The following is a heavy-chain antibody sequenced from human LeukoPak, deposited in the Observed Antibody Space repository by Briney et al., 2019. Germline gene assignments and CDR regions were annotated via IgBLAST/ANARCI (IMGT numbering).Heavy chain of an antibody. J-gene: IGHJ3*02. CDR1: GFTFSSYA. CDR2: ISGSGDNT. CDR3: ARDRKQLWFPDAFDI. V-gene: IGHV3-23*01. Sequence: GGSLRLSCAASGFTFSSYAMSWVRQAPGKGLEWVSGISGSGDNTYYADSVKGRFTISRDNSKNTLYLQMNSLRAEDTAVYYCARDRKQLWFPDAFDIWGQGTMVTVSS. D-gene: IGHD5-18*01.